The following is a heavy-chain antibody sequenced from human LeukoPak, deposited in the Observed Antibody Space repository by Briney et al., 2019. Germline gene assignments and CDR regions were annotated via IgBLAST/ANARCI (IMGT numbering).Heavy chain of an antibody. CDR2: IDSDGSRI. V-gene: IGHV3-74*03. D-gene: IGHD3-10*01. J-gene: IGHJ4*02. Sequence: GGSLRLSCAASGFTFSSYWMHWVRQAPGKGLVWVSRIDSDGSRITYADSVKGRFTISRDNAKNTVYLQMNSLRAEDTAVYYCARGRSGSYGFFDYWSLGNLVTVSS. CDR1: GFTFSSYW. CDR3: ARGRSGSYGFFDY.